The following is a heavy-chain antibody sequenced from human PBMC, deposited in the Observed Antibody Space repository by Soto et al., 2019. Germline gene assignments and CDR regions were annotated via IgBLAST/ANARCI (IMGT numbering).Heavy chain of an antibody. CDR3: ASVRRGGYDSLRYYYGMDV. D-gene: IGHD5-12*01. CDR1: GGSISSSSYY. J-gene: IGHJ6*02. CDR2: IYYSGST. V-gene: IGHV4-39*01. Sequence: QLQLQESGPGLVKPSETLSLTCTVSGGSISSSSYYWGWIRQPPGKGLEWIGSIYYSGSTYYNPSLKSRVTISVDTSKNQFSLTLSSVTDADTAVYYCASVRRGGYDSLRYYYGMDVWGQGTTVTVSS.